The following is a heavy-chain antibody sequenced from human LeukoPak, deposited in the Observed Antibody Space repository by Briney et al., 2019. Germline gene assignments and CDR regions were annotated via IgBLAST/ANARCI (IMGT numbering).Heavy chain of an antibody. J-gene: IGHJ3*02. CDR3: ARSVAGTLGAFDI. Sequence: SETLSLTCTVSGGSISSSSYYWGWIRQPPGKGLEWIGSIYYSGSTYYNPSLKSRVTISVDTSKNQFSLKLGSVTAADTAVYYCARSVAGTLGAFDIWGQGTMVTVSS. D-gene: IGHD6-19*01. CDR1: GGSISSSSYY. CDR2: IYYSGST. V-gene: IGHV4-39*01.